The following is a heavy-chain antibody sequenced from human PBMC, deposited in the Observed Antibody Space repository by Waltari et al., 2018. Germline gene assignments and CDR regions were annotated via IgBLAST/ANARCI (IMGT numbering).Heavy chain of an antibody. J-gene: IGHJ6*03. V-gene: IGHV4-61*02. Sequence: QVQLQESGPGLVKPSQTLSLTCTVSGGSISSGRDYWSWLRQPAGQTLAGIGRIYTSGSTDYNPSRKNRCSLKLNSVTAADTAVYYCARGRTGSGYYYYYMDVWGKGTTVTVSS. CDR1: GGSISSGRDY. D-gene: IGHD2-15*01. CDR3: ARGRTGSGYYYYYMDV. CDR2: IYTSGST.